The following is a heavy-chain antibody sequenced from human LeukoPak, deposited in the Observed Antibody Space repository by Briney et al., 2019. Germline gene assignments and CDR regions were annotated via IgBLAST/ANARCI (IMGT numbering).Heavy chain of an antibody. CDR3: ARDWRGYSYGPDFDY. Sequence: ASVKVSCKASGYTFTSYAISWVRQAPGQGLEWMGWISTYNGNTNYAQKFQGRVTITTDESTCTAYMELSSLRSEDTAVYYCARDWRGYSYGPDFDYWGQGTLVTVSS. CDR2: ISTYNGNT. V-gene: IGHV1-18*01. D-gene: IGHD5-18*01. J-gene: IGHJ4*02. CDR1: GYTFTSYA.